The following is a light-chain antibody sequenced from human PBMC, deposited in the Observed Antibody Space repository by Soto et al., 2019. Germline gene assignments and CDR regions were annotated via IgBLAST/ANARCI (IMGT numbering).Light chain of an antibody. CDR1: QDISNY. V-gene: IGKV1-33*01. CDR2: DAS. J-gene: IGKJ5*01. Sequence: IQMTQSSYSPSASVGDRGTITCQASQDISNYLNWYQQKPGKAPKLLIYDASNLETGVPSRFSGSGSGTDFTFTISSLQPEDIATYYCQQYDSLITFGQGTRLEIK. CDR3: QQYDSLIT.